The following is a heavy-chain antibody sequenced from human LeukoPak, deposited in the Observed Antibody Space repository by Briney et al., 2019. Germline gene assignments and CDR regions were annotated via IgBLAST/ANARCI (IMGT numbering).Heavy chain of an antibody. CDR3: ASLAVAGLSEGY. V-gene: IGHV4-39*01. CDR2: IYYSGST. D-gene: IGHD6-19*01. CDR1: GGSISSDSYY. Sequence: SETLSLTCTVSGGSISSDSYYWAWIRQSPGTGLEWIASIYYSGSTYYNPSLKSRVTISVDTSRNQFSLKLSSVTAADTAVYYCASLAVAGLSEGYWGQGTLVIVSS. J-gene: IGHJ4*02.